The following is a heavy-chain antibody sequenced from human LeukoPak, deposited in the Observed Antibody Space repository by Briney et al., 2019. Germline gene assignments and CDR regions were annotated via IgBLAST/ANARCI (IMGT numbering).Heavy chain of an antibody. V-gene: IGHV1-2*06. CDR3: ARVGDGLNDAFDI. CDR1: GYTFTGYY. D-gene: IGHD5-24*01. CDR2: INPNTGGT. J-gene: IGHJ3*02. Sequence: GASVKVSCKASGYTFTGYYMNWVRQAPGQGLEWLGRINPNTGGTNFAQSFQGRVTMTRDTSITTAYMELCRLRSDDTAVFYCARVGDGLNDAFDIWGQGTMVTVSS.